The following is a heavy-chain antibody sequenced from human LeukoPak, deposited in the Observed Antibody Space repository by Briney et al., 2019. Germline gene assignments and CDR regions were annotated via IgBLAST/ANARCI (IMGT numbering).Heavy chain of an antibody. V-gene: IGHV3-23*01. CDR1: GFTFSSYG. D-gene: IGHD6-13*01. CDR3: AKWDLSSSWYLVVGWATNFDY. Sequence: PGGSLRLSCAASGFTFSSYGMSWVRQAPGKGLEWVSAISGSGGSTYYADSVKGRFTISRDNSKNTLYLQMNSLRAEDTAVYYCAKWDLSSSWYLVVGWATNFDYWGQGTLVTVSS. CDR2: ISGSGGST. J-gene: IGHJ4*02.